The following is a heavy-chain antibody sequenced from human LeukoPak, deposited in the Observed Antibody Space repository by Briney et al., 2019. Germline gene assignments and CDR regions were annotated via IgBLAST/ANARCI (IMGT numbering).Heavy chain of an antibody. CDR3: AREGDWFTGSYYFDY. J-gene: IGHJ4*01. CDR1: GFTFNSYW. D-gene: IGHD3-9*01. V-gene: IGHV3-74*01. CDR2: SNRDDSVT. Sequence: GGSLRLSCAASGFTFNSYWMTWVRQPPGKGLVWVSRSNRDDSVTNYADSVKGRFTISRDNAKNSLYLQINSLGVDDTAVYYCAREGDWFTGSYYFDYWGQEPWSPSPQ.